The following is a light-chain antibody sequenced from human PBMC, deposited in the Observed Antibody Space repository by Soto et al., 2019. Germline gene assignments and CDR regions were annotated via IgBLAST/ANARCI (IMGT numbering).Light chain of an antibody. V-gene: IGKV3D-15*01. CDR1: QSVSNN. Sequence: IVLTHSPATLSVSPGERAALSYSASQSVSNNLAWYQQKPGQPPRLLIFGASTRATGIPARFSGSGSGTEFTLTISSLQSEDFAVYYCQQYNNWPPITFGQGTRLEIK. J-gene: IGKJ5*01. CDR3: QQYNNWPPIT. CDR2: GAS.